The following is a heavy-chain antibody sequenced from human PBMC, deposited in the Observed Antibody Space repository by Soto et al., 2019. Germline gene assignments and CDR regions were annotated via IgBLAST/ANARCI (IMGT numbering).Heavy chain of an antibody. CDR3: ARDYFDFWGGFDY. CDR2: IYSGGST. D-gene: IGHD3-3*01. V-gene: IGHV3-66*01. CDR1: GFTVSSNY. J-gene: IGHJ4*02. Sequence: GGSLRLSCAASGFTVSSNYMSWVRQAPGKGLEWVSVIYSGGSTYYADSVKGRFTISRDNSKNTLYLQMNSLRAEDTAVYYCARDYFDFWGGFDYWGQGTLVTV.